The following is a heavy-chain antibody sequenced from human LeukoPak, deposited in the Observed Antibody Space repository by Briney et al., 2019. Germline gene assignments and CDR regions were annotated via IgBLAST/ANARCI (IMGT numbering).Heavy chain of an antibody. CDR3: ARESIVGATLHAFDI. D-gene: IGHD1-26*01. CDR2: INPNSGGT. V-gene: IGHV1-2*02. CDR1: GYTFTGYY. Sequence: ASVKVSCKASGYTFTGYYMHWVRQAPGQGLEWMGWINPNSGGTNYAQKFQGRVTMTRDTSISTAYMELSRLRSDDTAVDYCARESIVGATLHAFDIWGQGTMVTVSS. J-gene: IGHJ3*02.